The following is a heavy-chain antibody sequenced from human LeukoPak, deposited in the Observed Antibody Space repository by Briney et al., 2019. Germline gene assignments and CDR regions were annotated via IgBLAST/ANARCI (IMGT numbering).Heavy chain of an antibody. CDR3: ARTRNYDSSDYWRPRRSYFYMDV. J-gene: IGHJ6*03. D-gene: IGHD3-22*01. CDR2: ISAYNGNT. Sequence: ASVKVSCKASGYTFTSYGISWVRQAPGQGLEWMGWISAYNGNTNYAQKLQGRVTMTTDTSTSTAYMELRSLRSDDTAVYYCARTRNYDSSDYWRPRRSYFYMDVWGKGTTVTVSS. CDR1: GYTFTSYG. V-gene: IGHV1-18*01.